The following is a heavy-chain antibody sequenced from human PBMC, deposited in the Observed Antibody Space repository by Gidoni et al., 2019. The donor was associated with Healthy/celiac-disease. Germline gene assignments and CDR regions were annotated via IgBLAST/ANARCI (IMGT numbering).Heavy chain of an antibody. CDR2: INSDGSST. D-gene: IGHD4-17*01. CDR1: GFPFSSYW. CDR3: AKYDDYGDYARNDY. V-gene: IGHV3-74*01. J-gene: IGHJ4*02. Sequence: EVQLVESGGGLVQPGGSLRLSCAASGFPFSSYWMHWVRQAPGKGLVWVSRINSDGSSTSYADSVKGRFTISRDNAKNTLYLQMNSLRAEDTAVYYCAKYDDYGDYARNDYWGQGTLVTVSS.